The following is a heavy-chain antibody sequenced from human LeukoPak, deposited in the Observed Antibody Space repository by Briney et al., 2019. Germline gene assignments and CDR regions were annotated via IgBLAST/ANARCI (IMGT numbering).Heavy chain of an antibody. CDR2: IYYSGST. V-gene: IGHV4-39*07. CDR1: GGSISSSSYY. CDR3: ARYLTTIAAFDY. J-gene: IGHJ4*02. D-gene: IGHD6-13*01. Sequence: SETLSPTCTVSGGSISSSSYYWGWIRQPPGKGLEWIGSIYYSGSTYYNPSLKSRVTISVDTSKNQFSLKLSSVTAADTAVYYCARYLTTIAAFDYWGQGSLVTVSS.